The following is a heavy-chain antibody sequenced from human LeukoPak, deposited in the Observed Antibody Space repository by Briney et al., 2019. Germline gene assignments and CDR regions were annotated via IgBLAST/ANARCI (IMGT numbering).Heavy chain of an antibody. CDR2: INPSGGST. J-gene: IGHJ4*02. Sequence: ASVKVSCKASGYTFTSYYMHWVRQAPGQGLEWMGIINPSGGSTSYAQKFQGRVTMTRDTSTSTVYMELSSLRSEDTAVYYCARDLYGGNPGYYFDYWGQGTLVTASS. CDR3: ARDLYGGNPGYYFDY. D-gene: IGHD2-15*01. V-gene: IGHV1-46*01. CDR1: GYTFTSYY.